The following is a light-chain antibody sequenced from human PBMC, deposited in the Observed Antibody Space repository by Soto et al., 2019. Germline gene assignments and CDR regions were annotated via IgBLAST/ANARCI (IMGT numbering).Light chain of an antibody. J-gene: IGLJ3*02. CDR1: VLAKKY. CDR2: KDS. CDR3: NSAADNNGAV. V-gene: IGLV3-27*01. Sequence: SYELTQPSSVSVSPGQTARITCSGAVLAKKYARWFQQKPGQAPELVIYKDSERPSGIPERFSGSSSGTTVTLTISGAQVEDEADYYCNSAADNNGAVFGGGTKLTVL.